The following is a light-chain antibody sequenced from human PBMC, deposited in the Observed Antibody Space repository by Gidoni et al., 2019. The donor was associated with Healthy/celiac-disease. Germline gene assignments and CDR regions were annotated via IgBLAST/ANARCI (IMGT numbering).Light chain of an antibody. V-gene: IGKV1-39*01. J-gene: IGKJ2*01. CDR2: AAS. CDR3: QQSYSTPQT. Sequence: DIQMPKSPSSLSASVGDRVPITCRASQSLSSYLNWYQQKPGKAPKLLIYAASSLQSGVPSRFSGSGSGTDFTLTISSLQPEDFATYYCQQSYSTPQTFGQGTKLEIK. CDR1: QSLSSY.